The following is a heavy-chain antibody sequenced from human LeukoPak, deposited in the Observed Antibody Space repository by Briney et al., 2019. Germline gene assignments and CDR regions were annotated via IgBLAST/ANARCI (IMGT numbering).Heavy chain of an antibody. D-gene: IGHD3-10*01. CDR3: ARSGGSKASAFDY. CDR2: IYYSGST. CDR1: GGSISSGDYY. V-gene: IGHV4-30-4*01. Sequence: SETLSLTCTVSGGSISSGDYYWSWLRQPPGTGLEWIGYIYYSGSTYYNPSLKSRVTISVDTSKNQFSLKLSSVTAADTAVYYCARSGGSKASAFDYWGQGTLVTVSS. J-gene: IGHJ4*02.